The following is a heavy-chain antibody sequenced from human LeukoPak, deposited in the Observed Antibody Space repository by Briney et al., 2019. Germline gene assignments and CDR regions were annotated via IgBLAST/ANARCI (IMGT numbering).Heavy chain of an antibody. CDR2: IKHDGSEK. CDR3: AKDLMWELLSGDY. Sequence: GGSLRLSCIAPGFAFSNYWMNWVRQAPGKGLEWVANIKHDGSEKHYVDSVKGRFTISRDNAKSSLYLQMNSLRAEDTAVYYCAKDLMWELLSGDYWGQGTLVTVSS. J-gene: IGHJ4*02. D-gene: IGHD1-26*01. CDR1: GFAFSNYW. V-gene: IGHV3-7*01.